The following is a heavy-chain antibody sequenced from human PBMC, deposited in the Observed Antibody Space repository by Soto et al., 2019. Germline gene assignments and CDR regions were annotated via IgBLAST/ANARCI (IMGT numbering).Heavy chain of an antibody. CDR2: INAGNGNT. J-gene: IGHJ5*02. CDR1: GYTFTSYA. V-gene: IGHV1-3*01. D-gene: IGHD6-13*01. CDR3: ARSSGWYVWFXP. Sequence: ASVKVSCKASGYTFTSYAMHWVRQAPGQRLEWMGWINAGNGNTKYSQKFQGRVTITRDTSASTAYMELSSLRSEDTAVYYCARSSGWYVWFXPWGQGTLVTVSS.